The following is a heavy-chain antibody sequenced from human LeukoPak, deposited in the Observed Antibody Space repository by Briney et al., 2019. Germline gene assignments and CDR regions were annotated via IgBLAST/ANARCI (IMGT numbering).Heavy chain of an antibody. CDR2: INHSGST. V-gene: IGHV4-34*01. D-gene: IGHD3-3*01. CDR3: ARAFRGIFGVFEAFDI. Sequence: PSETLSLTCAVYGGSFSGYYRSWIRQPPGKGLEWIGEINHSGSTNYNPSLKSRVTISVDTSKNQFSLKLSSVTAADTAVYYCARAFRGIFGVFEAFDIWGQGTMVTVSS. CDR1: GGSFSGYY. J-gene: IGHJ3*02.